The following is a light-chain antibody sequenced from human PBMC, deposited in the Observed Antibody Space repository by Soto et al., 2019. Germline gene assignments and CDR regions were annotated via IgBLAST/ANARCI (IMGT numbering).Light chain of an antibody. V-gene: IGKV4-1*01. CDR2: RAS. CDR3: QQYYSTPPT. J-gene: IGKJ1*01. Sequence: DIVMTQSPDSLAVSLGERATINCKSSQSVLYSSNNKNYLAWYQQKPGQPPKLLFYRASTRESGVPDRFSGSGSGTDFALTISSLQAEDVAVYYCQQYYSTPPTFGQGTKVDI. CDR1: QSVLYSSNNKNY.